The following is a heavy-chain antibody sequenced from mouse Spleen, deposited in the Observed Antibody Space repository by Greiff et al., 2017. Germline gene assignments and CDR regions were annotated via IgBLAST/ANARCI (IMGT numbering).Heavy chain of an antibody. V-gene: IGHV1-18*01. J-gene: IGHJ3*01. CDR2: INPNNGGT. D-gene: IGHD2-3*01. CDR3: ARGWLPHLLAY. CDR1: GYTLTTYN. Sequence: EVQLVESGPELVKPGASVRIPCKASGYTLTTYNMDGVKQSQGKSLEWIGDINPNNGGTIYNQKFKGKATLTVDKSSSTAYMELRSLTSEDTAVYYCARGWLPHLLAYWGQGTLVTVSA.